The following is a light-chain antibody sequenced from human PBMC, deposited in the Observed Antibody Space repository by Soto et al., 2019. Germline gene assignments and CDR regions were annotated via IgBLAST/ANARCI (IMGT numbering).Light chain of an antibody. J-gene: IGKJ1*01. CDR2: GSS. CDR1: QAIRND. V-gene: IGKV1-17*01. CDR3: QHYNSYSEA. Sequence: DIQMTQSPSSLSASVGDRVTITCRASQAIRNDLAWYQQIQGRAPKRLIYGSSSLQSGVPSRFRGRGSWTEFTLPISSLQPDDFETDYCQHYNSYSEAFGQGTKVDIK.